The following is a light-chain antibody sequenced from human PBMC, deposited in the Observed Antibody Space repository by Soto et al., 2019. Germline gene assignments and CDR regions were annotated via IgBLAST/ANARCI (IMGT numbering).Light chain of an antibody. CDR1: QSVSSN. J-gene: IGKJ4*01. CDR3: QQRSNWPLT. V-gene: IGKV3D-15*01. Sequence: EIVLTQSPATLSVSPGERATLSCRASQSVSSNLAWYQQKPGQAPRLLIYGASNRATGIPDRFSGSGSGTDFTLTLSSLQPEDFATYYCQQRSNWPLTFGGGNKV. CDR2: GAS.